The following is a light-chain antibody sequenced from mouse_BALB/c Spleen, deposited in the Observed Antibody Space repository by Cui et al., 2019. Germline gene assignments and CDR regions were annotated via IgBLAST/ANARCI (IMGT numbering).Light chain of an antibody. J-gene: IGKJ1*01. Sequence: QIVVTQSPAIMPASLGEEITLTCSASSSVSYMHWYQQKSGTSPKLLIYSTSNLASGVPSRFSGSGSGTFYSLTISSVEAEDAADYYCHQWSSYPWTFGGGTKLEIK. V-gene: IGKV4-80*01. CDR3: HQWSSYPWT. CDR1: SSVSY. CDR2: STS.